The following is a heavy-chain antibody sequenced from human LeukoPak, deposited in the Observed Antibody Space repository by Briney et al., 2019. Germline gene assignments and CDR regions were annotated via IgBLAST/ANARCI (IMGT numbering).Heavy chain of an antibody. V-gene: IGHV1-69*13. D-gene: IGHD4-23*01. J-gene: IGHJ4*02. CDR3: AKIGTQRYSGNAFDY. CDR2: IIPIFGTA. Sequence: SVKVSCKASGGTFSSYAISWVRQAPGQGLEWMGGIIPIFGTANYAQKFQGRVTITADESTSTAYMELSSLRSEDTAVYYCAKIGTQRYSGNAFDYWGQGTLVTVSS. CDR1: GGTFSSYA.